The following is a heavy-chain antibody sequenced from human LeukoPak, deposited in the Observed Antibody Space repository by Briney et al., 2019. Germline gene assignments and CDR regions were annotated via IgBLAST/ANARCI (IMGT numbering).Heavy chain of an antibody. J-gene: IGHJ5*02. CDR1: GGSISTYY. D-gene: IGHD6-19*01. CDR2: MYRTGST. CDR3: AREGTYGWYNWFDP. V-gene: IGHV4-59*01. Sequence: PSETLSLTCTVSGGSISTYYWSWIRQPPGKGLEWIGYMYRTGSTNYNPSLKSRVTITPDTSKNQFSLRLTPVTAADTAVYYCAREGTYGWYNWFDPWGQGTLVTVSP.